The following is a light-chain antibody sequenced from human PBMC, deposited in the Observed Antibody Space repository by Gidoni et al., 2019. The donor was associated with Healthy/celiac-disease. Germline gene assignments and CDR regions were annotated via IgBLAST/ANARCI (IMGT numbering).Light chain of an antibody. CDR3: QQSYSTPQT. J-gene: IGKJ3*01. CDR1: QSISNY. CDR2: AAS. Sequence: QITQSPSSLSASVGDRVTITCRASQSISNYLNWYQQKPGKAPKLLIYAASSLQSGVPSRFSGSGSGTDFTLTISSLQPEDFATYYCQQSYSTPQTFGPGTKVDIK. V-gene: IGKV1-39*01.